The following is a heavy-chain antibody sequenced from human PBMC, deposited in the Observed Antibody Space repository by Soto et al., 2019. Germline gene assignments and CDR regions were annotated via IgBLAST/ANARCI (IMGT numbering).Heavy chain of an antibody. D-gene: IGHD1-26*01. J-gene: IGHJ4*02. CDR3: ARLDSGPYNFDY. CDR1: GYSFTSYW. V-gene: IGHV5-51*01. CDR2: IYPTDSDT. Sequence: GESLKISCQASGYSFTSYWIGWVRQLPGKGLEYMGIIYPTDSDTRYSPSFQGQVTMSADKSITTAYLQWSSLKASDTAIYYCARLDSGPYNFDYWGRGTLVTSP.